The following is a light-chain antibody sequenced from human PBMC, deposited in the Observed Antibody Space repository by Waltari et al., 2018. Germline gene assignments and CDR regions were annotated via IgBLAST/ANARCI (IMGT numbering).Light chain of an antibody. V-gene: IGKV1-5*03. CDR2: RTS. J-gene: IGKJ1*01. CDR3: QHYDSYSPWT. CDR1: QDVNSW. Sequence: DLQMTQSPSTLSASVGERVSITCRASQDVNSWLAWYQQKPGKAPKLLIYRTSRLESGVPSRFSGSGSGTEFTLTISSLQPDDFATYYCQHYDSYSPWTFGQGTRVEV.